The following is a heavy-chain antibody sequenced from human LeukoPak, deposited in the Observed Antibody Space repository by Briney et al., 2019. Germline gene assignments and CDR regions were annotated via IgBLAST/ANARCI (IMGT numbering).Heavy chain of an antibody. J-gene: IGHJ4*02. CDR2: TFYRSKGYY. CDR3: ARGFMVTHGYYFHL. V-gene: IGHV6-1*01. CDR1: GDSVSTYSGA. D-gene: IGHD3-16*01. Sequence: SQTLSLTCAISGDSVSTYSGAWNWIRQSPSRGLEWLGRTFYRSKGYYDYALAVKSRMTISPDTSKNQFSLQLSSLTPEDTAVYFCARGFMVTHGYYFHLWGRGALVPVSS.